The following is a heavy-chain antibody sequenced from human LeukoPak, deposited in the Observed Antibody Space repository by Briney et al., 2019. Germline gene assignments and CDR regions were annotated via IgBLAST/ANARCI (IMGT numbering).Heavy chain of an antibody. V-gene: IGHV3-23*01. Sequence: EGSLRLSCAASGFTFSTYTMYWVRHPPGKRLEWVSIIGNNGGGIHYADSVKGRLTISRDNFKNALYLQMNSLRVEDTAVYYCAIDPNWGTHSWGQGVLVTVSS. CDR1: GFTFSTYT. D-gene: IGHD7-27*01. J-gene: IGHJ4*02. CDR2: IGNNGGGI. CDR3: AIDPNWGTHS.